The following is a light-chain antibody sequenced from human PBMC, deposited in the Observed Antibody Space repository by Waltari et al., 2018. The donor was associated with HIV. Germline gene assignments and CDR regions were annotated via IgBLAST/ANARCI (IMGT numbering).Light chain of an antibody. CDR2: KDN. Sequence: SYELTQPPSVSASPGQTARITCLGDALPKQYAYWYQQKPGQAPVLVIYKDNERTSRIPERFSGSSSRTTVTLTISGVQAEDEADCYCHSSDSSGTYVFGPGTQVTVL. J-gene: IGLJ1*01. CDR1: ALPKQY. V-gene: IGLV3-25*03. CDR3: HSSDSSGTYV.